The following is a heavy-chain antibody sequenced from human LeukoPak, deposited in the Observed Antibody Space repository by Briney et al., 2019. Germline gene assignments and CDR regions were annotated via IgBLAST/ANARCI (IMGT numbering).Heavy chain of an antibody. Sequence: PGGSLRLSCAASGFTFSDYYMSWIRQAPGKGLEWLSYINPTSGYTPYADSVRGRFTISRDNAKNSLYLQLNSLRAEDTAVYYCARDGSPYYYDSSGLDYWGQGTLVTVSS. D-gene: IGHD3-22*01. J-gene: IGHJ4*02. CDR2: INPTSGYT. CDR3: ARDGSPYYYDSSGLDY. V-gene: IGHV3-11*06. CDR1: GFTFSDYY.